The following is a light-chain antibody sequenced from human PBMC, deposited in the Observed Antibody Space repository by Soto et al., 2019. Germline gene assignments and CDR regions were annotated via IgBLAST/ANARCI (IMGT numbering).Light chain of an antibody. CDR3: QQRSSWRGT. CDR2: DAS. V-gene: IGKV3-11*01. CDR1: QSVSSF. Sequence: EIVLTQSPATLSLSPGERATLSCRASQSVSSFLAWYQQKRGQAPRLLIYDASNRATGVPARFSGSGSGTNFTLTISSLAPEDFAVYYCQQRSSWRGTFGQGTRLEMK. J-gene: IGKJ5*01.